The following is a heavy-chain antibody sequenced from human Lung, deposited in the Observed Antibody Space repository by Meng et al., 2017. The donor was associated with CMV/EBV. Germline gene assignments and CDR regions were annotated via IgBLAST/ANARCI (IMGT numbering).Heavy chain of an antibody. J-gene: IGHJ4*02. D-gene: IGHD3-16*02. Sequence: QGQLQGSGPGLVRPSGPLSLPCAVSGGSMGSTNWWSWVRQPPGKGLEWIGEIYHSGSTNYNPSLKSRVSISVDKSKNQFSLKLSSVTAADTAVYYCARHQNGGTYPLDYWGQGTLVTVPQ. CDR3: ARHQNGGTYPLDY. CDR2: IYHSGST. CDR1: GGSMGSTNW. V-gene: IGHV4-4*02.